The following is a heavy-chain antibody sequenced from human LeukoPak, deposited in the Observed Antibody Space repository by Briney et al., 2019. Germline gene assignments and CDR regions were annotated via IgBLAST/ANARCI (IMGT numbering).Heavy chain of an antibody. Sequence: PSETLSLTCTVSGGSISSGSYYWSWIRQPAGKGLEWIGHIYTSGSTNYNPSLKSRVTISVDTSKNQFSLKLSSVTAADTAVYYCARDGIQLWHFDYWGQGTLVTVSS. CDR3: ARDGIQLWHFDY. D-gene: IGHD5-18*01. J-gene: IGHJ4*02. CDR2: IYTSGST. CDR1: GGSISSGSYY. V-gene: IGHV4-61*09.